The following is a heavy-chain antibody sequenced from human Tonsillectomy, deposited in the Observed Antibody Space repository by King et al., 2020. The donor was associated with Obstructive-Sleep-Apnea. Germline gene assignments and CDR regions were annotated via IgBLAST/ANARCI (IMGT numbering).Heavy chain of an antibody. CDR2: ISSSGTYI. CDR3: ARDITQNSAYYERYGMDV. CDR1: GFTFSTYT. D-gene: IGHD5-12*01. Sequence: VQLVESGGGLFKPGGSLRLSCAASGFTFSTYTINWVRQAPGKGLEWVSSISSSGTYIYYADSVKGRFTISRDNAKNSMYLQMNSLGAEDTAVYYCARDITQNSAYYERYGMDVWGQGTTVTVSS. J-gene: IGHJ6*02. V-gene: IGHV3-21*01.